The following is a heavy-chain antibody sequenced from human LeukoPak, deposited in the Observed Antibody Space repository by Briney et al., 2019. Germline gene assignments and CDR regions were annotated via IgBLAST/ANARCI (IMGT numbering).Heavy chain of an antibody. CDR2: IYYRGNN. Sequence: NPAETLSLTCAVSGVSFTDYYWGWVRQPPGKGLEWVGSIYYRGNNLYNPSLRNRVSISIETSKGRFSLKQNSVTAADTAVYFCTRDREHGTQDSWGQGTLVTVS. CDR1: GVSFTDYY. V-gene: IGHV4-39*07. D-gene: IGHD1-26*01. J-gene: IGHJ4*02. CDR3: TRDREHGTQDS.